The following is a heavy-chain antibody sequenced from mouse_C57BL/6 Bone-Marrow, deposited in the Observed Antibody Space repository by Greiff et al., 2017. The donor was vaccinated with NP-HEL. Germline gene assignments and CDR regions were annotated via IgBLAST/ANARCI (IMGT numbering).Heavy chain of an antibody. V-gene: IGHV5-9-1*02. Sequence: EVKLMESGEGLVKPGGSLKLSCAASGFTFSSYAMSWVRQTPEKRLEWVAYISSGGDYIYYADTVKGRFTISRDNARNTLYLQMSSLKSEDTAMYYCTRGEGSGYDYWGQGTTLTVSS. CDR1: GFTFSSYA. CDR2: ISSGGDYI. CDR3: TRGEGSGYDY. J-gene: IGHJ2*01. D-gene: IGHD3-2*02.